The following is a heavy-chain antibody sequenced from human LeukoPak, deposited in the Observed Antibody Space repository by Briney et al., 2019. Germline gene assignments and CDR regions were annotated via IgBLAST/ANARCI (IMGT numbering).Heavy chain of an antibody. CDR2: MNPNSGNT. D-gene: IGHD3-9*01. CDR1: GYTFTSYD. CDR3: ARVASRYDILTGYYGYYYYGMDV. Sequence: GASVKVSCKASGYTFTSYDINWVRQATGQGLEWMGWMNPNSGNTGYAQKFQGRVTMTRNTSISTAYMELSSLRSEDTAVYYCARVASRYDILTGYYGYYYYGMDVWGQGTTVTVSS. J-gene: IGHJ6*02. V-gene: IGHV1-8*01.